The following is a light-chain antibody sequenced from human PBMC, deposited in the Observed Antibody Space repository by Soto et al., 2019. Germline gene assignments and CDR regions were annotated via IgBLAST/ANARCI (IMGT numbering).Light chain of an antibody. CDR2: GAS. Sequence: EMVLTQSPGTLSLSPGERATLSCRASQSVSSSYLAWYQQKPGQAPRLLFYGASRRATGIPDRFSGSGSGTDFTLTISRLEPEDFAVYYCQQHGSSPPTFGQGTKVEIK. V-gene: IGKV3-20*01. CDR3: QQHGSSPPT. CDR1: QSVSSSY. J-gene: IGKJ1*01.